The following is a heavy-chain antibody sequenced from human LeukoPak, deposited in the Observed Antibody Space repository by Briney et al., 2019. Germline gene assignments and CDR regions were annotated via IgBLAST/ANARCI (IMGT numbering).Heavy chain of an antibody. J-gene: IGHJ5*02. CDR3: ARDPEYYYDSSGSA. D-gene: IGHD3-22*01. CDR2: IYYSGNT. V-gene: IGHV4-39*07. CDR1: GGSISSSSYY. Sequence: SETLSLTCTVSGGSISSSSYYWGWIRQPPGKGLEWIGSIYYSGNTYYNPSLESRVTISVDTSKNQFSLKLSSVTAADTAVYYCARDPEYYYDSSGSAWGQGTLVTVSS.